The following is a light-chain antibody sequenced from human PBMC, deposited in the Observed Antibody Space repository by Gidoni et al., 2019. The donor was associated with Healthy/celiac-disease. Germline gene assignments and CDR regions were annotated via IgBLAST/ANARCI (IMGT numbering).Light chain of an antibody. CDR3: QQYGRSPVT. Sequence: EIVLTQSPGTLSLSPGERATLSCRASPSVSSSYVAWYQQQPGQAPRLLIYGATSRATGTPDRFSGSGAGKDSTIIISRLEPEDVAVYYWQQYGRSPVTFGQGTKVEIK. CDR2: GAT. J-gene: IGKJ1*01. CDR1: PSVSSSY. V-gene: IGKV3-20*01.